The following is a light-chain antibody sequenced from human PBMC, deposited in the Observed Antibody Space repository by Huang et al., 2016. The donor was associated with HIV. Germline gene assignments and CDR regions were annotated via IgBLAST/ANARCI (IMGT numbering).Light chain of an antibody. CDR3: QQYNTSPRT. J-gene: IGKJ1*01. Sequence: ENLMTQSPSTLSVSPGESATLSCRASQRVFKNLAWYQQKPGQAPKLLIYGSSTRAAGIPARFSGSGSGTDFTLTINSLPSEDFAVYYCQQYNTSPRTFGRGTKVEV. V-gene: IGKV3-15*01. CDR2: GSS. CDR1: QRVFKN.